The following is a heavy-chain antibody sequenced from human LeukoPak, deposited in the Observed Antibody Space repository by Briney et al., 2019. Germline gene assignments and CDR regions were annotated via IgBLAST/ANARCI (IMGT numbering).Heavy chain of an antibody. V-gene: IGHV3-9*01. CDR3: AKDGGAGCSDDWCPPDS. CDR2: ISWNGDYI. Sequence: GGSLRLSCAASGFNFGGYAMHWVRQAPGKGLEWVSGISWNGDYIAYADSVKGRFTISRDNAKNSLYLQMNSLNTDDTAFYFCAKDGGAGCSDDWCPPDSWGQGTLVTVSS. CDR1: GFNFGGYA. J-gene: IGHJ4*02. D-gene: IGHD3-9*01.